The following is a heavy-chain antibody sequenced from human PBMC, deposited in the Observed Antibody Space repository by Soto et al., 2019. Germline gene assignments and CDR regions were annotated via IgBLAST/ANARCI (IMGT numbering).Heavy chain of an antibody. CDR2: TVIGGGT. J-gene: IGHJ6*02. CDR3: ARKPPSAIQGWAFGMDV. V-gene: IGHV3-53*02. CDR1: GFTVTDNY. D-gene: IGHD2-2*01. Sequence: EVQLVETGGGLIQPGGSLRLSCAASGFTVTDNYIIWVRQPPGKGLEWVSTTVIGGGTNYADTVKGRFTVSRDNSKNTLYLQMNHLRVEDTAVYYCARKPPSAIQGWAFGMDVWGQGTTVFVSS.